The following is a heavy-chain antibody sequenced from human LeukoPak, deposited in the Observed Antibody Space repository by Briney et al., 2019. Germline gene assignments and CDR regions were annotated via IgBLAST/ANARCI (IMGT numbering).Heavy chain of an antibody. D-gene: IGHD3-10*01. Sequence: ASLKVSCKASGYTFTGYYMHWVRQTPGQGLEWMGWINPNSGGTNYAQKFQGRVTMTRDTSISTAYMELSRLRSDDTAVYYCARNYGSGSVDPWGQGTLVTVSS. CDR3: ARNYGSGSVDP. CDR1: GYTFTGYY. V-gene: IGHV1-2*02. J-gene: IGHJ5*02. CDR2: INPNSGGT.